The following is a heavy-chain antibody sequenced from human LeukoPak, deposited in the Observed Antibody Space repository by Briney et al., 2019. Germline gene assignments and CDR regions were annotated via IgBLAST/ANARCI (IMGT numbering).Heavy chain of an antibody. CDR1: GFTFSSYA. J-gene: IGHJ5*02. Sequence: GGSLRLSCAASGFTFSSYAMSWVRQAPGKGLEWVSYISSSGSTIYYADSVKGRFTISRDNAKNSLYLQMNSLRAEDTAVYYCAREVGSGWYNWFDPWGQGTLVTVSS. V-gene: IGHV3-48*04. D-gene: IGHD6-19*01. CDR3: AREVGSGWYNWFDP. CDR2: ISSSGSTI.